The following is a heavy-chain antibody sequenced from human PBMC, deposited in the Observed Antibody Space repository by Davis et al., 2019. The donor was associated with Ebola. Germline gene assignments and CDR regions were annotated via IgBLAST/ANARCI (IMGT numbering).Heavy chain of an antibody. Sequence: ASVKVSCKASGYTFTSYGISWVRQAPGQGLEWMGWISAYNGNTNYAQKLQGRVTMTTDTSTSTAYMELRSLRSDDTAVYYRAREGSTVTTYGDLDYWGQGTLVTVSS. D-gene: IGHD4-17*01. CDR3: AREGSTVTTYGDLDY. CDR1: GYTFTSYG. CDR2: ISAYNGNT. J-gene: IGHJ4*02. V-gene: IGHV1-18*01.